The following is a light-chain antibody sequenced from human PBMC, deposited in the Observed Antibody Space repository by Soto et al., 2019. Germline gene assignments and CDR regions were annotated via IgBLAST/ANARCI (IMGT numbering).Light chain of an antibody. J-gene: IGKJ1*01. CDR1: QSVSSY. V-gene: IGKV3-11*01. CDR3: QHRSNWPRT. Sequence: EIVLTQSPATLSLSPGEGATLXXRASQSVSSYLAWYQQKPGQAPRXLIYDASNRATGIPARFSGSGAGTDFTLTISSLEPEDFAVYYCQHRSNWPRTFGQGTKVDIK. CDR2: DAS.